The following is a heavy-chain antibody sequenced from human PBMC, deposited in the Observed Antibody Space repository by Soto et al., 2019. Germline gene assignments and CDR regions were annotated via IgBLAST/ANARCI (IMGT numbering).Heavy chain of an antibody. D-gene: IGHD3-3*01. J-gene: IGHJ5*02. Sequence: QITLKESGPTLVKPTQTLTLTCTFSGFSLSTSGVGVGWIRQPPGKALEWLALIYWNDDKRYSPSLKSRLTITKDTAKNQVVLTMTNMDPVDTATYYCAHRRWITIFGVVHNWFDPWGQGTLVTVSS. CDR2: IYWNDDK. V-gene: IGHV2-5*01. CDR1: GFSLSTSGVG. CDR3: AHRRWITIFGVVHNWFDP.